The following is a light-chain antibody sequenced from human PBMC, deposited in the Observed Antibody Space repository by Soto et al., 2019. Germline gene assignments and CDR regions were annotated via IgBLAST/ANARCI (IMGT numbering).Light chain of an antibody. Sequence: QPVLTQSPSASASLGASVNLTCTLSSEHSSYSIAWHQQQPEQGPRFLMKLNYHGSHIKGDGIPDRFSGSISGAERYLTIASLQPEDDDDYYCQTWNTGIRVFGGGTKLTVL. CDR2: LNYHGSH. V-gene: IGLV4-69*01. CDR1: SEHSSYS. CDR3: QTWNTGIRV. J-gene: IGLJ3*02.